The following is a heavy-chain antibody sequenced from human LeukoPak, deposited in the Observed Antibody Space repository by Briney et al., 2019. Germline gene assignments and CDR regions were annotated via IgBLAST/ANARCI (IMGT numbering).Heavy chain of an antibody. Sequence: GGSLRLSCAASGFTFSSYSMNWVRQAPGKGLEWVSSISSSSSYIYYADSVKGRFTTSRDNAKNSLYLQMNSLRAEDTAVYYCARGATGYSNDYWGQGTLVTVSS. CDR1: GFTFSSYS. V-gene: IGHV3-21*01. CDR2: ISSSSSYI. J-gene: IGHJ4*02. CDR3: ARGATGYSNDY. D-gene: IGHD2-15*01.